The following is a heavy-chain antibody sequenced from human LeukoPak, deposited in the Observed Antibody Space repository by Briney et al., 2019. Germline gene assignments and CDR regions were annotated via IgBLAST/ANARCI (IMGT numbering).Heavy chain of an antibody. D-gene: IGHD3-22*01. J-gene: IGHJ4*02. CDR3: AKTNYYDTTDDKPYTTHFDY. CDR2: ISSSGSTI. V-gene: IGHV3-11*01. Sequence: GGSLRLSCAASGFTFSDYYMSWIRQAPGKGREWVSYISSSGSTIYYADSVKGRFTISRDNAKNSLYLQMDSLRAEDTAMYYCAKTNYYDTTDDKPYTTHFDYWGQGALVTVSS. CDR1: GFTFSDYY.